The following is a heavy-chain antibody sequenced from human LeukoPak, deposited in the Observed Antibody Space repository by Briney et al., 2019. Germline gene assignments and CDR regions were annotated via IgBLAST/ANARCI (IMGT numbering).Heavy chain of an antibody. D-gene: IGHD4-17*01. CDR2: IYYSGST. CDR3: AREEWGATVNYFDY. J-gene: IGHJ4*02. CDR1: GGSISSGDYY. V-gene: IGHV4-30-4*01. Sequence: PSQTPSLTCTVSGGSISSGDYYWSWIRQPPGKGLEWIGYIYYSGSTYYNPSLKSRVTISVDTSKNQFSLKLSSVTAADTAVYYCAREEWGATVNYFDYWGQGTLVTVSS.